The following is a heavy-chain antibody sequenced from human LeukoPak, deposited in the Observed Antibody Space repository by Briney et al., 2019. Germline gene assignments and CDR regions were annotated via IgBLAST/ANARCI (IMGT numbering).Heavy chain of an antibody. CDR2: IIPIFGTP. CDR1: GGTFSSYA. Sequence: SVKVSCKASGGTFSSYAISWVRQAPGQGLEWMGGIIPIFGTPNYAQKFQGRVTITTDESTSTAYMELRSLRSDDTAVYYCARKRGNVDTAMVGDYWGQGTLVTVSS. J-gene: IGHJ4*02. D-gene: IGHD5-18*01. V-gene: IGHV1-69*05. CDR3: ARKRGNVDTAMVGDY.